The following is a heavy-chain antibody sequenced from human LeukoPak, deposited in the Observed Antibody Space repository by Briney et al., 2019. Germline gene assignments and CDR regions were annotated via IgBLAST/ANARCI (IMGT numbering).Heavy chain of an antibody. D-gene: IGHD4-17*01. CDR2: IRYDGSNK. CDR3: ARGVAGDYPLPFDY. J-gene: IGHJ4*02. Sequence: GGSLRLSCAASGFTFSSYGMHWVRQAPGKGLEWVAFIRYDGSNKYYADSVKGRFTISRDNSKNTLYLQMNSLRAEDTAVYYCARGVAGDYPLPFDYWGQGTLVTVSS. V-gene: IGHV3-30*02. CDR1: GFTFSSYG.